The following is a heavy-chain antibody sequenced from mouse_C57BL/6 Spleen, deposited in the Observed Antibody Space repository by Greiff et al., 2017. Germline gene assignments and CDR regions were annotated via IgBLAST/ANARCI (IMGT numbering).Heavy chain of an antibody. CDR1: GYTFTSYW. V-gene: IGHV1-69*01. CDR3: ARGDGNWYFDV. CDR2: IDPSDSYT. Sequence: QVQLQQPGAELVMPGASVKLSCKASGYTFTSYWMHWVKQRPGQGLEWIGEIDPSDSYTNYNQKFKGKSTLTVDKSSSTAYMQLSSLTSEDSAVYYCARGDGNWYFDVWGTGTTVTVSS. D-gene: IGHD2-1*01. J-gene: IGHJ1*03.